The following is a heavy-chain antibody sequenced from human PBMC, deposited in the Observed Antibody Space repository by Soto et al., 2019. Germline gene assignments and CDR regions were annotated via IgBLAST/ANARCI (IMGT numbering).Heavy chain of an antibody. V-gene: IGHV3-23*01. CDR1: GFTFSSYA. CDR2: ISSSGGST. D-gene: IGHD6-19*01. CDR3: AKDFSSHSSGWYGGWFDP. J-gene: IGHJ5*02. Sequence: GGSLRLSCAASGFTFSSYAMSWVRQAPGKGLEWVPAISSSGGSTYYADSVKGRFTISRDNSKNTLYLQMNSLRAEDTAVYYCAKDFSSHSSGWYGGWFDPWGQGTLVTVSS.